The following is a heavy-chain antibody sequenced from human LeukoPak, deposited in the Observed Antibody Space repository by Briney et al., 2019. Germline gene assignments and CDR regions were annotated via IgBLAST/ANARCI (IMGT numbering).Heavy chain of an antibody. CDR1: GGSFNGYS. J-gene: IGHJ5*02. Sequence: PSETLSLTCALYGGSFNGYSWSWIRQPPGKGLEWIGEINHSGSTNYNPSLKSRVTISVDTSKNQFSLKLSSVTAADTAVYYCARRRYYGSGSPNWFDPWGQGTLVTVSS. V-gene: IGHV4-34*01. D-gene: IGHD3-10*01. CDR3: ARRRYYGSGSPNWFDP. CDR2: INHSGST.